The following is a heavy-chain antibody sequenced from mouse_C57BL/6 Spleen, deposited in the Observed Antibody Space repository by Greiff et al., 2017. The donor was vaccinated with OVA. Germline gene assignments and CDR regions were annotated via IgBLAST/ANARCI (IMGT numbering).Heavy chain of an antibody. J-gene: IGHJ1*03. CDR3: AQMRNGYWYFDV. CDR1: GFSLSTSNMG. CDR2: IWWNDDK. V-gene: IGHV8-5*01. Sequence: QVTLKVSGPGILQPSQTLSLTCSFSGFSLSTSNMGIGWIRQPSGKGLEWLAHIWWNDDKSYNPSLKSRLTISKDTSNNQVVLKVTSVDTADTATDYCAQMRNGYWYFDVWGTGTTVTVSS.